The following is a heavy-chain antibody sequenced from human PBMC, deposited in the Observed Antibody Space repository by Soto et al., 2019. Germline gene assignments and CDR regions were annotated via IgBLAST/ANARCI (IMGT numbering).Heavy chain of an antibody. D-gene: IGHD3-10*01. Sequence: QIQLVQSGTAVKKPGASVRVSCKASGYTFTSYDINWVRQATGQGLEWMGWMNPNSGNTGYAQKFQGRVTMTRNTSISTAYMELSNLRSEDTALYYCARTIYGSGKDWGQGTVVTVSS. J-gene: IGHJ4*02. CDR3: ARTIYGSGKD. CDR2: MNPNSGNT. CDR1: GYTFTSYD. V-gene: IGHV1-8*01.